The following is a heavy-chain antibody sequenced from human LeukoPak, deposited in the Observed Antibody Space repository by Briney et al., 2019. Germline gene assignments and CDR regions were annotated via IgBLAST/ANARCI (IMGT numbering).Heavy chain of an antibody. CDR3: ARDCENWFDP. CDR2: INPSGGST. CDR1: GGTFSSYA. J-gene: IGHJ5*02. Sequence: GSSVKVSCKASGGTFSSYAISWVRQAPGQGLEWMGIINPSGGSTSYAQKFQGRVTMTRDMSTSTVYMELSSLRSEDTAVYYCARDCENWFDPWGQGTLVTVSS. V-gene: IGHV1-46*01.